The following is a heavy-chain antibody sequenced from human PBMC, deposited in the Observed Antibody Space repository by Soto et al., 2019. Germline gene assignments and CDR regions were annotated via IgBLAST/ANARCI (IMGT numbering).Heavy chain of an antibody. J-gene: IGHJ6*02. CDR2: TYNRSKWYN. D-gene: IGHD2-15*01. CDR3: AREGYSGYCSGGSCPARNYYYYYGMDV. Sequence: SQTLSLTCAISGDSVSSNSAAWNWIRQSPSRGLEWLGRTYNRSKWYNDYAVSVKSRITINPDTSKNQFSLQLNSVTSEDTAVYYCAREGYSGYCSGGSCPARNYYYYYGMDVWGQGTTVTVSS. CDR1: GDSVSSNSAA. V-gene: IGHV6-1*01.